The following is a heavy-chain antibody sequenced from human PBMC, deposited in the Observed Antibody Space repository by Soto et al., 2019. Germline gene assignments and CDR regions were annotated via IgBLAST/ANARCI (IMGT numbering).Heavy chain of an antibody. D-gene: IGHD6-19*01. Sequence: QVQLVQSGAEVKKPGSSVKVSCKASGGSFSSYAISWVRQAPVQGLEWMGGIIPIFGAPTYAQKFQGRVTIIADKSTSTAYMELSSLRSEDTALYYCAGAGSVSGNHAFDIWGQGTLVTVSS. CDR3: AGAGSVSGNHAFDI. V-gene: IGHV1-69*06. CDR1: GGSFSSYA. CDR2: IIPIFGAP. J-gene: IGHJ3*02.